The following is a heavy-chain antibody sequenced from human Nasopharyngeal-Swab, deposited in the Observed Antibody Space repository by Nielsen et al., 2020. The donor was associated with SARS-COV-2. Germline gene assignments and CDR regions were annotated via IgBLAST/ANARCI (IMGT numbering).Heavy chain of an antibody. CDR1: GGSFSGYY. D-gene: IGHD7-27*01. Sequence: SETLSLTCALYGGSFSGYYWSWIRKPPGKGLEWIGEINHSGSTNYNPSLKRRVTISVDTSKNQFSLKLSSVTAADTAVYYCARGGNWDYYYGMDVWGQGTTVTVSS. CDR2: INHSGST. CDR3: ARGGNWDYYYGMDV. V-gene: IGHV4-34*01. J-gene: IGHJ6*02.